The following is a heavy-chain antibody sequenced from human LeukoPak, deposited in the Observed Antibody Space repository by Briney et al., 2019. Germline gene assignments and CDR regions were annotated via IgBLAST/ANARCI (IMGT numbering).Heavy chain of an antibody. D-gene: IGHD6-6*01. CDR3: ARARLAARPGYYYDMDV. CDR2: IYTSGST. CDR1: GGSISSYY. Sequence: SSETLSLTCTVPGGSISSYYSSWIRQPAGKGLEWIGRIYTSGSTNYNPSLKSRATMSVDTSKNQFSLKLSSVTAADTAVFYCARARLAARPGYYYDMDVWGKGTTVTVSS. V-gene: IGHV4-4*07. J-gene: IGHJ6*03.